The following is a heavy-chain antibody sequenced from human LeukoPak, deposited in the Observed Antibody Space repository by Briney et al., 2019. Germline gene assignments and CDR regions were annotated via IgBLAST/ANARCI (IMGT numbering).Heavy chain of an antibody. V-gene: IGHV4-61*01. CDR2: KYYSGST. Sequence: SETLSLTCDVSGVSINTCCYYWTWIWHPPGKGLEWIGYKYYSGSTRYNSSLRSRLTISLDSSKNQFSLRLTSVTAADTAVYYCARGRSYGFDFDSWGPGTLVIVSS. CDR3: ARGRSYGFDFDS. J-gene: IGHJ4*02. D-gene: IGHD5-18*01. CDR1: GVSINTCCYY.